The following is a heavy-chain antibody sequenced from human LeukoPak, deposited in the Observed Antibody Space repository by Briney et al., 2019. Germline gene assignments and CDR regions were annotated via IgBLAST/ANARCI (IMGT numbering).Heavy chain of an antibody. J-gene: IGHJ3*02. Sequence: TLSLTCTVSGGSISSSSYYWGWIRQPPGKGLEWIGNMYYSESTYYNPSLKSRVTISVDTSKNQFSLKLSSVTAADTAVYYCARHSIIGGTEYAFDIWGQGTMVTVSS. CDR1: GGSISSSSYY. V-gene: IGHV4-39*01. D-gene: IGHD2-15*01. CDR3: ARHSIIGGTEYAFDI. CDR2: MYYSEST.